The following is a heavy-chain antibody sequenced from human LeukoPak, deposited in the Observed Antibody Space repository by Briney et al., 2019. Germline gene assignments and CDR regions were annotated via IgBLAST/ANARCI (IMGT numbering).Heavy chain of an antibody. Sequence: GGFLRLSCAASGFIFHDYAMHWVRQAPGKGLEWVSLISGDGTSTYYADSVKGRITISRDNSKNSLYLQMNSLRADDTALYYCAKDGYGDYDYWGQGTLVTVSS. CDR1: GFIFHDYA. V-gene: IGHV3-43*02. D-gene: IGHD4-17*01. CDR3: AKDGYGDYDY. CDR2: ISGDGTST. J-gene: IGHJ4*02.